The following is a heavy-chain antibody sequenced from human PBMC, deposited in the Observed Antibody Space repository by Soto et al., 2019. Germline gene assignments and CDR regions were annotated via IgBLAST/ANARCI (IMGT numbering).Heavy chain of an antibody. V-gene: IGHV6-1*01. Sequence: PSRTLSLTCAISWGSVSSNTATWNWVRQSPSRGLEWLGRTYYRSNWNFDYALSVKSRITISPDTSKNQFSLQLNSLTPEDTAVYYCAGELDIHHGLGYWGPGTSVTVSS. CDR3: AGELDIHHGLGY. D-gene: IGHD3-3*02. CDR1: WGSVSSNTAT. J-gene: IGHJ4*02. CDR2: TYYRSNWNF.